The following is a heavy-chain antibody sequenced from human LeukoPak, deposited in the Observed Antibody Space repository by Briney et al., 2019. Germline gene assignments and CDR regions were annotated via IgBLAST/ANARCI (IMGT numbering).Heavy chain of an antibody. J-gene: IGHJ6*02. CDR1: GYTFTGYY. CDR2: INPDSGGT. V-gene: IGHV1-2*02. Sequence: GASVKVSCKASGYTFTGYYMHWVRQAPGQGLEWMGWINPDSGGTDYAQNFQGRVTMTRDTSISTAYMELSRLRSDDTAVYYCARRYYDGMDVWGQGTTVTVSS. CDR3: ARRYYDGMDV.